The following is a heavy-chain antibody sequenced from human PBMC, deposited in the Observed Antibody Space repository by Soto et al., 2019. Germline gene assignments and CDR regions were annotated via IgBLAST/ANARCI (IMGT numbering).Heavy chain of an antibody. V-gene: IGHV3-23*01. Sequence: GGSLRLSCAASGFTFSSYAMSWVRQAPGKGLEWVSAISGSGGSTYYADSVKGRFTISRDNSKNTLYLQMNSLRAEDTAVYYCAKIPPSCSSTSCYETFYYYYMDVWGKGTTVTVSS. CDR2: ISGSGGST. CDR3: AKIPPSCSSTSCYETFYYYYMDV. J-gene: IGHJ6*03. CDR1: GFTFSSYA. D-gene: IGHD2-2*01.